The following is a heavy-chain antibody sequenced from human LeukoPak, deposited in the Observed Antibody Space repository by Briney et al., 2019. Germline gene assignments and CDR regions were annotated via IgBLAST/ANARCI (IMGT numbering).Heavy chain of an antibody. CDR1: GGTFSSYA. V-gene: IGHV1-69*04. J-gene: IGHJ4*02. D-gene: IGHD5-18*01. CDR2: IIPILGIA. CDR3: AAENTAMAIGEIDY. Sequence: ASVKVSCKASGGTFSSYAISWVRQAPGQGLEWMGRIIPILGIANYAQKFQGRVTITADKSTSTAYMELSSLRSEDTAVYYCAAENTAMAIGEIDYWGQGTLVTVSS.